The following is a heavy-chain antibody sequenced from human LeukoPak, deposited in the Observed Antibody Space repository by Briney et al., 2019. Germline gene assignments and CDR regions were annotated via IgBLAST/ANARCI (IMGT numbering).Heavy chain of an antibody. CDR2: IKSKTDGGAQ. V-gene: IGHV3-15*01. Sequence: SGGSLRLSCAASGFTFSNAWMSWVRQAPGKGLEWVGRIKSKTDGGAQDYAAPVKGRFTISRDDSKHTMYLQMNSMKTEDTAVYYCPTDDGDSSGYPQYYFDYWGQGTLVTVSS. CDR1: GFTFSNAW. D-gene: IGHD3-22*01. CDR3: PTDDGDSSGYPQYYFDY. J-gene: IGHJ4*02.